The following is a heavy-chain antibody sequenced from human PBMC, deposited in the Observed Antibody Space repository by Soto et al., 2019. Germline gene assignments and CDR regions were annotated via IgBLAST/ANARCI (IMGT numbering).Heavy chain of an antibody. Sequence: QVQLQESGPGLVKPSETLSLTCTVSGAFISGYYWSWIRQPAGKGLEWIGRIYTSGSTKYSPSLKSRAPMSVDTSKKQFSLKLNSVTAADTAVYYCARESTVAGTDNWFDSWGQGTLVTVSS. J-gene: IGHJ5*01. CDR1: GAFISGYY. CDR2: IYTSGST. V-gene: IGHV4-4*07. D-gene: IGHD6-13*01. CDR3: ARESTVAGTDNWFDS.